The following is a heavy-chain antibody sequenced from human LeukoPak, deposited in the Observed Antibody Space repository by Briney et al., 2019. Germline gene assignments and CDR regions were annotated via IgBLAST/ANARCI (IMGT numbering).Heavy chain of an antibody. V-gene: IGHV4-4*07. D-gene: IGHD6-19*01. Sequence: SETLSLTCTVSGGSISSYYWSWIRQPAGKGLEWIGRIYTSGSTNYNPSLKSRVTMSVDTSKNQFSLKLRSVTAADTAVYYCARLIAVAGPYWYFDLWGRGTLVTVSS. J-gene: IGHJ2*01. CDR1: GGSISSYY. CDR2: IYTSGST. CDR3: ARLIAVAGPYWYFDL.